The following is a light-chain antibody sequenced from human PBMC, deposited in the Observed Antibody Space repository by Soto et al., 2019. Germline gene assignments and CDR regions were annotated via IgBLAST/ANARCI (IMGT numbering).Light chain of an antibody. V-gene: IGLV2-8*01. CDR3: NSYAGRNTRYV. CDR1: SSDVGGYNF. CDR2: EVS. Sequence: QSALTQPPSASGSPGHSVTFSCTGTSSDVGGYNFVSWYQQHPGKAPKLIIYEVSKRPSGVPDRFSGSKSGNTSSLTVSGLQAEDEADYYCNSYAGRNTRYVFGTGTKLTVL. J-gene: IGLJ1*01.